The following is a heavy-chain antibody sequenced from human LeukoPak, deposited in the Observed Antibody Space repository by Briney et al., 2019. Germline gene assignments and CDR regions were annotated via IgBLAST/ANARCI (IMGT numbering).Heavy chain of an antibody. CDR2: ISGSGDST. CDR3: AKLMTTVTTAWFDP. D-gene: IGHD4-17*01. J-gene: IGHJ5*02. CDR1: GFTFSSYA. Sequence: GGSLRLSCAASGFTFSSYAMRWVRQAPGKGLEWVSAISGSGDSTYYADSVKGRFTISRDNSKNTLYLQMNSLRAEDTAVYYCAKLMTTVTTAWFDPWGQGTLVTVSS. V-gene: IGHV3-23*01.